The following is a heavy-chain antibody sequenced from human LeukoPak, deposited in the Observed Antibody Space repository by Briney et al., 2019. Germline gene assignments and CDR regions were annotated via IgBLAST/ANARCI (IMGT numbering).Heavy chain of an antibody. CDR2: INHSGST. CDR3: ARVTRDSSGYYPDY. J-gene: IGHJ4*02. D-gene: IGHD3-22*01. Sequence: SETLSLTCAVYGGSFSGYYWSWIRQPPGKGLEWIGEINHSGSTNYNPSLKSRVTISVDTSKNQFSPNLSSVTAADTAVYYCARVTRDSSGYYPDYWGQGTLVTVSS. CDR1: GGSFSGYY. V-gene: IGHV4-34*01.